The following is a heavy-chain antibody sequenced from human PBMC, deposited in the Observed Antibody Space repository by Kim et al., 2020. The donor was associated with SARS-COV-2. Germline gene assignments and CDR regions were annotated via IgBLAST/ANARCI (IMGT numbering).Heavy chain of an antibody. CDR3: VKTLGNDDYGDYTASSPDYYYGMDV. J-gene: IGHJ6*02. CDR2: ISSNGGST. CDR1: GFTFSSYA. D-gene: IGHD4-17*01. Sequence: GGSLRLSCSASGFTFSSYAMHWVRQAPGKGLEYVSAISSNGGSTYYADSVKGRFTISRDNSKNTLYLQMSSLRAEDTAVYYCVKTLGNDDYGDYTASSPDYYYGMDVWGQGSTVTVSS. V-gene: IGHV3-64D*06.